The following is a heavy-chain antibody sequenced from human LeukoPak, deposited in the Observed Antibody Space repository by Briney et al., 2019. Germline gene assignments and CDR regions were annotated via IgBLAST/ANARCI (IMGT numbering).Heavy chain of an antibody. CDR1: GFTFSSDW. CDR3: ARDKGYSSSWSYYYYYGMDV. V-gene: IGHV3-7*01. J-gene: IGHJ6*02. D-gene: IGHD6-13*01. CDR2: IKQDGSEK. Sequence: GGSLRLSCAASGFTFSSDWMSWVRQAPGKGLGWVANIKQDGSEKYYVASVTGRSTTSSDNPKNSLYLQMTSLRAEDTAVYYCARDKGYSSSWSYYYYYGMDVWRQGTTVTVSS.